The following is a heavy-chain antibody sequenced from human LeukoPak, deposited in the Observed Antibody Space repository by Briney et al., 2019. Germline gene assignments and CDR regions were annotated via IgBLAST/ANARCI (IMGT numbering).Heavy chain of an antibody. CDR3: ATWPYPQYYYDSSGFMDV. D-gene: IGHD3-22*01. V-gene: IGHV1-46*01. J-gene: IGHJ6*02. CDR1: GYTFTSYY. Sequence: ASVKVSCKASGYTFTSYYMHWVRQAPGQGLEWMGIINPSGGSTIYAQKFQGRVTMTEDTSTDTAYMELSSLRSEDTAVYYCATWPYPQYYYDSSGFMDVWGQGTTVTVSS. CDR2: INPSGGST.